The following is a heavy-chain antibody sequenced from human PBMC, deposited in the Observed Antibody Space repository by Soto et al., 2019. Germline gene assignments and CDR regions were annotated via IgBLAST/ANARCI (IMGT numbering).Heavy chain of an antibody. D-gene: IGHD6-19*01. CDR3: ATRGLYGYSSGYYGGFDY. CDR1: GGSISSSNW. Sequence: QVQLQESGPGLVKPSGTLSLTCAVSGGSISSSNWWSWVRQPPGKGLEWIGEIYHSGSTNYNPSLRRRVTVSVDKSKNQFSLKLSSVTAADTAVYYCATRGLYGYSSGYYGGFDYWGQGAQVTVSS. V-gene: IGHV4-4*02. CDR2: IYHSGST. J-gene: IGHJ4*02.